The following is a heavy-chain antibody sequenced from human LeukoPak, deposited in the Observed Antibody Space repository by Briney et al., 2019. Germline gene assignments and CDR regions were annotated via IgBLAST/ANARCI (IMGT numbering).Heavy chain of an antibody. V-gene: IGHV3-21*01. CDR1: GFTFSSYS. Sequence: SGGSLRLSCAASGFTFSSYSMNWVRQAPGKGLEWVSSISSSSSYIYYADSVKGRFTISRDNAKNSLYLQMNSLRAEDTAVYYCARGTPYYDILTGYLYYFDCWGQGTLVTVSS. J-gene: IGHJ4*02. D-gene: IGHD3-9*01. CDR2: ISSSSSYI. CDR3: ARGTPYYDILTGYLYYFDC.